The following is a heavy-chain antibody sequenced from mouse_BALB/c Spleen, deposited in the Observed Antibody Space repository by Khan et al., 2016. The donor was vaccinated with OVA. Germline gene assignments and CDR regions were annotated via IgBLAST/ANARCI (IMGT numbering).Heavy chain of an antibody. CDR3: ARWTFDY. Sequence: VQLQQSGPELMRPGSSVNISCKASGYSFTSYYIHWVKQSHGKSLEWIGYIDPFNGGTDYNQKFKGKATLTVDKSSNTAYMHLSSLTSEDSAVYYCARWTFDYWGQGTLVTVS. V-gene: IGHV1S135*01. CDR2: IDPFNGGT. J-gene: IGHJ3*01. CDR1: GYSFTSYY.